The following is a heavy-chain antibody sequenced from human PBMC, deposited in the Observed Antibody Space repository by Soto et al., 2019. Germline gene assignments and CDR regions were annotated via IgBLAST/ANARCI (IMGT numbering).Heavy chain of an antibody. J-gene: IGHJ3*02. CDR1: GGTFSSYA. D-gene: IGHD3-16*01. CDR2: IIPIFGTA. CDR3: ARPPLRADDHDAFDI. V-gene: IGHV1-69*01. Sequence: QVQLVQSGAEVKKPGSSVKVSCKASGGTFSSYAISWVRQAPGQGLEWMGGIIPIFGTANYAQKFQGSVTINADESTSTAYMELSSLRSEDTAVYYCARPPLRADDHDAFDIWGQGTMVTVSS.